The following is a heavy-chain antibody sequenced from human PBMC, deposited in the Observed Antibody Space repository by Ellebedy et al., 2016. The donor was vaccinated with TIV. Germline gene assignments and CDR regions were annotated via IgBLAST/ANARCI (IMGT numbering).Heavy chain of an antibody. D-gene: IGHD4-17*01. CDR2: IGSRINKI. Sequence: GESLKISCAASGFPFDSYVMNWVRRAPGKGLEWVAYIGSRINKIYYADSVKGRFTISRDNAKNSLYLQMNSLRDEDTAVYYCARGGGERLRYAFDLWGQGTMVTVSS. CDR1: GFPFDSYV. J-gene: IGHJ3*01. CDR3: ARGGGERLRYAFDL. V-gene: IGHV3-48*02.